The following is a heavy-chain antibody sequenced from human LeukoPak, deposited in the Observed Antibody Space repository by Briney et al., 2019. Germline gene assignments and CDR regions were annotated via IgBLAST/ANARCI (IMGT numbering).Heavy chain of an antibody. V-gene: IGHV3-30*02. CDR3: AKVLWFGELYDY. J-gene: IGHJ4*02. D-gene: IGHD3-10*01. Sequence: GGSLRLSCAASGFTFSSYGMHRVRQAPGKGLEWVAFIRYDGSNKYYADSVKGRFTISRDNSKNTLYLQMNSLRAEDTAVYYCAKVLWFGELYDYWGQGTLVTVSS. CDR2: IRYDGSNK. CDR1: GFTFSSYG.